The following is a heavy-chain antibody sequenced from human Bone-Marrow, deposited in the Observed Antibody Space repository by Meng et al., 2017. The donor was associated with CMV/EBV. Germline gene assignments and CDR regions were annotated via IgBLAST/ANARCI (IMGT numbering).Heavy chain of an antibody. Sequence: SETLSLTCAVYGGSFSGYYWSWIRQPPGKGLEWIGEINHSGSTNYNPSLKSRVTISVDTSKNQFSLKLSSVTAADTAVYYCARSLGTYCSSTSCYTVNWFDPWGQGTLVTVSS. CDR1: GGSFSGYY. V-gene: IGHV4-34*01. CDR3: ARSLGTYCSSTSCYTVNWFDP. D-gene: IGHD2-2*02. CDR2: INHSGST. J-gene: IGHJ5*02.